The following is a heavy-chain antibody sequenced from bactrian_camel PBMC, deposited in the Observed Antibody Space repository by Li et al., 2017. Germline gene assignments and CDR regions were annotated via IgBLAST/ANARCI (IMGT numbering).Heavy chain of an antibody. D-gene: IGHD4*01. CDR2: VDSDGST. CDR3: ARGRSYYYNEYDGTEEFGY. J-gene: IGHJ6*01. V-gene: IGHV3S53*01. Sequence: HVQLVESGGGSAQAGGSLRVSCAGSGSTSDTFWMGWFRQAPGKEREGVAAVDSDGSTNYASTVKGRFTISRDNAKNTLYLQLNSLKTEDTAMYYCARGRSYYYNEYDGTEEFGYWGQGTQVTVS. CDR1: GSTSDTFW.